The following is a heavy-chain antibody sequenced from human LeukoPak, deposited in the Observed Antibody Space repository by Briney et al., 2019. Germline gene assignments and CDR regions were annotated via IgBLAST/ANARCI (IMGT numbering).Heavy chain of an antibody. J-gene: IGHJ6*02. CDR2: INPSGGST. V-gene: IGHV1-46*01. Sequence: ASVKVSCKASGYTFTSYYMHWVRQAPGQGLEWMGIINPSGGSTSYAQKFQGRVTMTRDTSTSTVYMELSSLRPEDTAVYYCARDPRYPLWFGELLGTYGMDVWGQGTTVTVSS. D-gene: IGHD3-10*01. CDR1: GYTFTSYY. CDR3: ARDPRYPLWFGELLGTYGMDV.